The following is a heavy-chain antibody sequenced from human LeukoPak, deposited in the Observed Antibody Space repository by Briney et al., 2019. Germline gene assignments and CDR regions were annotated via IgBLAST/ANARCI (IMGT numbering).Heavy chain of an antibody. D-gene: IGHD3-10*01. V-gene: IGHV1-2*02. Sequence: ASVKVSCKASGYTFTGYYMHWVRQAPRQGLEWMGWINPNSGGTNYAQKFQGRVTITADKSTSTAYMELSSLRSEDTAVYYCARAMTPYGSGSYNNWFDPWGQGTLVTVSS. CDR1: GYTFTGYY. CDR3: ARAMTPYGSGSYNNWFDP. J-gene: IGHJ5*02. CDR2: INPNSGGT.